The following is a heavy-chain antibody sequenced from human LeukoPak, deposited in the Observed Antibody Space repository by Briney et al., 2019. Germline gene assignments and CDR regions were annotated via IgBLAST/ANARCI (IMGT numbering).Heavy chain of an antibody. CDR2: IRSKAYGGTT. V-gene: IGHV3-49*04. CDR1: GFTFGDYA. Sequence: PGRSLRLSCTASGFTFGDYAMSWVRPAPGKGLEWVGFIRSKAYGGTTEYAASVKGRFTISRDDSKSIAYLQMSSLKTEDTAVYYCTREVLYYFDYWGQGTLVTGAS. D-gene: IGHD2-8*01. J-gene: IGHJ4*02. CDR3: TREVLYYFDY.